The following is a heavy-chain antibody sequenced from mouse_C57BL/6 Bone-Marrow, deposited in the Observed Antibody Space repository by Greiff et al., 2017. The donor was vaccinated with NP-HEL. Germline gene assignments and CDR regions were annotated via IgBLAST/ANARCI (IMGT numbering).Heavy chain of an antibody. CDR1: GYTFTSYW. J-gene: IGHJ1*03. D-gene: IGHD1-1*01. CDR3: ARGYYGRRWYFDV. Sequence: QVQLQQSGAELVKPGASVKLSCKASGYTFTSYWMHWVKQRPGQGLEWIGMIHPNSGSTNYNEKFKSKATLTVDKSSSTAYMQLSSLTSEDSAVYYCARGYYGRRWYFDVWGTGTTVTVSS. CDR2: IHPNSGST. V-gene: IGHV1-64*01.